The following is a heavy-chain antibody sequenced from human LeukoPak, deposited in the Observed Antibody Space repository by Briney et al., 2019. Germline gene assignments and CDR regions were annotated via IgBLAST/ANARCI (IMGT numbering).Heavy chain of an antibody. CDR1: GFTFSSYG. Sequence: GGSLRLSCAASGFTFSSYGMHWVRQAPGTGLDWVAFIRYDGSNKYYADSVKGRCTISRVNSKNTLYLQMNTLRAEPKAVHYCAKDGVWGSYRYGHYWGQGTLGTVSS. D-gene: IGHD3-16*02. CDR3: AKDGVWGSYRYGHY. J-gene: IGHJ4*02. CDR2: IRYDGSNK. V-gene: IGHV3-30*02.